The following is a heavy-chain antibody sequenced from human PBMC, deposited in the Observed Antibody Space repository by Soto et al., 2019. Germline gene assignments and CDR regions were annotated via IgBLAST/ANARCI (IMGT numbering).Heavy chain of an antibody. CDR3: AKSGSGWYDAFDI. CDR2: ISGSGGST. J-gene: IGHJ3*02. CDR1: GFTFSSYA. Sequence: EVQLLESGGGLVQPGGSLRLSCAASGFTFSSYAMSWVRQAPGKGLEWVSAISGSGGSTYYADSVKGRFTISRDNSKNKLYLQMNSLRAEDTAVYYCAKSGSGWYDAFDIWGQGTMVTVSS. V-gene: IGHV3-23*01. D-gene: IGHD6-19*01.